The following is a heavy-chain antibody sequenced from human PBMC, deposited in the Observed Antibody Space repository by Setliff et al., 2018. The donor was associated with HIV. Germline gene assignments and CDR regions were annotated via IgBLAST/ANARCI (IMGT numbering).Heavy chain of an antibody. CDR3: VRAFDRDFHN. CDR2: VHPFHDILGSNA. D-gene: IGHD3-9*01. V-gene: IGHV1-46*01. J-gene: IGHJ1*01. Sequence: ASVKVSCKTFGYYPSIDYMHWVRQAPGRGLEWLGVVHPFHDILGSNADYAQKFQGRISITWDSSGNTLFLELGPLGSDDSATYYCVRAFDRDFHNWGQGTVVTVSS. CDR1: GYYPSIDY.